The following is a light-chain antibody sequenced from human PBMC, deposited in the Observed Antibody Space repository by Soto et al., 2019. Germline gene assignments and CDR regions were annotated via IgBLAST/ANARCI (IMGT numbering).Light chain of an antibody. CDR1: QSVSISY. Sequence: EVGLTKSPGAVSLSPEERATLSCRASQSVSISYLAWYQQKPGQAPRLLIYGASSRATGIPDRFSGSGSGTDFTLTISRLEPEDFAVYYCQQYGSSPLFGQGTRLQIK. CDR3: QQYGSSPL. CDR2: GAS. J-gene: IGKJ5*01. V-gene: IGKV3-20*01.